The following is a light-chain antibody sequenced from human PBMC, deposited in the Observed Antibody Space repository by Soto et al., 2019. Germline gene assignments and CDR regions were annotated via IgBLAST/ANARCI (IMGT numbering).Light chain of an antibody. CDR1: QSVSSSY. CDR2: GAS. V-gene: IGKV3-20*01. J-gene: IGKJ1*01. CDR3: QQSYITPWP. Sequence: EIVLTQSPGTLSLSPWERATLSCRDSQSVSSSYLAWYQQKPGQAPRLLIYGASSRATGIPSRFSGSGSGTDFTLTISNLQPEDFATYYCQQSYITPWPFGQGTKVDIK.